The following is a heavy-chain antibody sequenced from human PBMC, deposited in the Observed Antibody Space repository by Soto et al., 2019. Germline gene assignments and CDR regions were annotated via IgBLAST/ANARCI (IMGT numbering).Heavy chain of an antibody. J-gene: IGHJ4*02. D-gene: IGHD3-3*01. CDR2: VWYDGSDR. CDR1: GFPFSTYG. Sequence: SLRLSCAASGFPFSTYGMHWVRQAPGKGLEWVAVVWYDGSDRYYVDSVKGRFTISRDNSKNTLYLQMDSLRAEDTALYFCASQYDFWSGLDYWGQGTLVTVSS. CDR3: ASQYDFWSGLDY. V-gene: IGHV3-33*01.